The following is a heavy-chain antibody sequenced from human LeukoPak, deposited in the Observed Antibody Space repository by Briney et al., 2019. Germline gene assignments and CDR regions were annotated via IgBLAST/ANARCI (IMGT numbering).Heavy chain of an antibody. CDR3: AKVSGGGLYYDGMDV. J-gene: IGHJ6*02. D-gene: IGHD1-14*01. CDR1: GFTFSKYG. V-gene: IGHV3-48*02. CDR2: ISSSSTII. Sequence: PGGSLRLSCAASGFTFSKYGMNWVRQAPGKGLELVSYISSSSTIIYYADSVKGRFTISRDNAKNSLYLQMNSLRDEDTAVYYCAKVSGGGLYYDGMDVWGQGTTVTVSS.